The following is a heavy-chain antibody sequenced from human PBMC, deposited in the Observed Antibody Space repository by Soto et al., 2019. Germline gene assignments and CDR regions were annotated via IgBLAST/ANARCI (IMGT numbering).Heavy chain of an antibody. CDR2: IWYDGSNK. CDR3: ARDRGDYVVVTPGWFDP. Sequence: PGGSLRLSCAASGFTFSSYGMHWVRQAPGKGLEWVAVIWYDGSNKYYADSVKGRFTISRDNSKNTLYLQMNSLRAEDTAVYYCARDRGDYVVVTPGWFDPWGQGTLVTVSS. V-gene: IGHV3-33*01. D-gene: IGHD2-21*02. J-gene: IGHJ5*02. CDR1: GFTFSSYG.